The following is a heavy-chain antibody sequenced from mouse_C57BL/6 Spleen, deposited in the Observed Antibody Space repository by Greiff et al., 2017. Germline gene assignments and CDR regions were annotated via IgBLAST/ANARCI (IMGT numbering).Heavy chain of an antibody. CDR1: GYTFTDYN. CDR3: SQLGRHWFAY. D-gene: IGHD4-1*02. V-gene: IGHV1-22*01. J-gene: IGHJ3*01. Sequence: VQLKESGPELVKPGASVKMSCKASGYTFTDYNMHWVKQSHGKSLEWIGYINPNNGGTSYNQKFKGKATLTVNKSSSTAYMELRSLTSEDSAVYYCSQLGRHWFAYWGQGTLVTVSA. CDR2: INPNNGGT.